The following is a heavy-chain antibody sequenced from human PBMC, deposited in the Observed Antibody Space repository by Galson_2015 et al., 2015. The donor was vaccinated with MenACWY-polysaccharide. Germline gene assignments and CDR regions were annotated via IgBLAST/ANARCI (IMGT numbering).Heavy chain of an antibody. D-gene: IGHD3-22*01. J-gene: IGHJ4*02. CDR1: GFTFANFA. CDR2: ISGSGGGT. Sequence: SLRLSCAASGFTFANFAMTWVRQAPGKGLEWVSAISGSGGGTNYEDSVKGRFTISRDNSKNTLYLQMNSLRAEDTAVYYCAKDTANYYDSSGYYYWGQGTLVTVSS. V-gene: IGHV3-23*01. CDR3: AKDTANYYDSSGYYY.